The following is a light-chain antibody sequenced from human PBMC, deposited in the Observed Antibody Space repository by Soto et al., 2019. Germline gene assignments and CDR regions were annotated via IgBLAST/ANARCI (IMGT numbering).Light chain of an antibody. J-gene: IGLJ1*01. CDR1: KLGDKY. Sequence: SYELTQPPSVSVSPGQTASITCSGDKLGDKYACWYQQKPGQSPVLVIYQDSKRPSGIPERFSGSNSGNTATLTISGTPAMDEADYYCQAWDSSTAEVFGTGTKLTVL. CDR2: QDS. V-gene: IGLV3-1*01. CDR3: QAWDSSTAEV.